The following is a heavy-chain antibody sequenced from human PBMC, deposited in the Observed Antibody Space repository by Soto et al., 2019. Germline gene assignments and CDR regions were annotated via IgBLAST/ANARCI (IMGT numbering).Heavy chain of an antibody. CDR3: ARGHLGITTTGTWYDFDY. J-gene: IGHJ4*02. D-gene: IGHD2-15*01. CDR1: GDSISSYY. V-gene: IGHV4-59*01. CDR2: IYYSGRT. Sequence: SETLSLTCTVSGDSISSYYWTWIRQPPGKGLEYIGYIYYSGRTYYNPSLKSRVTISVDTSKNQFSLKLSSVTAADTAVYYCARGHLGITTTGTWYDFDYWGQGTLVTVSS.